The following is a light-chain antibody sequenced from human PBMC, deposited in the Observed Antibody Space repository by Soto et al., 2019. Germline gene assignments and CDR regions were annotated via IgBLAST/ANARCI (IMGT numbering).Light chain of an antibody. CDR3: RSYTSSSSV. CDR1: SSDVGGYNY. J-gene: IGLJ1*01. CDR2: DVS. Sequence: QSALTQPASVSGSPGQSITISCTGTSSDVGGYNYVSWYQQHPGKAPKLMIYDVSNRPSGVSNRFSGSKSGNTASLTISGLQAEDEADYYCRSYTSSSSVFGTGTKRTVL. V-gene: IGLV2-14*01.